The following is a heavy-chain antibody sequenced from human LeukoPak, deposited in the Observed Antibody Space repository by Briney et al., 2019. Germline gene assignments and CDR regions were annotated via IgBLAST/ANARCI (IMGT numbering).Heavy chain of an antibody. D-gene: IGHD5/OR15-5a*01. J-gene: IGHJ6*03. CDR1: GDSITNSTYY. CDR2: INHSGST. V-gene: IGHV4-39*07. CDR3: ARRCLYYNYYYMDV. Sequence: SETLSLTCTVSGDSITNSTYYWSWIRQPPGKGLEWIGEINHSGSTNYNPSLKSRVTLSVDTSKNQFSLKLSSVTAADTAVYYCARRCLYYNYYYMDVWGKGTTVSISS.